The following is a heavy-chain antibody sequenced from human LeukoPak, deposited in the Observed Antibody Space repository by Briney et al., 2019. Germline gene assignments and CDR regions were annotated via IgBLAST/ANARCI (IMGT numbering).Heavy chain of an antibody. D-gene: IGHD4-11*01. J-gene: IGHJ3*02. CDR3: AKDSASNHGAFDI. Sequence: SRDNSKNTLYLQMNSLRAEDTAVYHCAKDSASNHGAFDIWGQGTMVTVSS. V-gene: IGHV3-30*02.